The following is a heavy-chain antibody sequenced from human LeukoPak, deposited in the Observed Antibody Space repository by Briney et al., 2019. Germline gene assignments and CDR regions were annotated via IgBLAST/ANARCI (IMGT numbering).Heavy chain of an antibody. CDR3: AKDRSISEWELQGDWDY. J-gene: IGHJ4*02. V-gene: IGHV3-23*01. CDR1: GFTFSTYA. CDR2: ISGSDGST. Sequence: LTGGSLRLSCAASGFTFSTYAMTWVRQSPGRGLEWVSGISGSDGSTFYADSVKGRFTISRDNSKNTLFLQMNSLRAEDTAVYYCAKDRSISEWELQGDWDYWGQGTLVTVSS. D-gene: IGHD1-26*01.